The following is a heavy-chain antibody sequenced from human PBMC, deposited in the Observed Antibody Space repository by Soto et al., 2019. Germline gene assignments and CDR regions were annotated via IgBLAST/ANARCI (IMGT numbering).Heavy chain of an antibody. J-gene: IGHJ4*02. V-gene: IGHV4-31*03. CDR3: ARYCSTPGSYIHHPPD. CDR2: IYYSGST. CDR1: GGSISSGGYY. Sequence: SETLSLTCTVSGGSISSGGYYWSWIRQHPGKGLEWIGYIYYSGSTYYNPSLKSRVTISVDTSKNQFSLKLSSVTAADTAVYYCARYCSTPGSYIHHPPDWGQETLSPSPQ. D-gene: IGHD2-2*02.